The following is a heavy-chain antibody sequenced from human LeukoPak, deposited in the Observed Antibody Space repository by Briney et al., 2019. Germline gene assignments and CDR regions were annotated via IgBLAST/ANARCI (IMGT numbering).Heavy chain of an antibody. J-gene: IGHJ6*03. Sequence: GGSLRLSCAASGFTFSSYGMHWVRQAPGKGLEWVAFIRYDGSNKYYADSVKGRLTISRDNSKNTLYLQMNSLRAEDTAVYYCAKDFYDMNIPAAIDYYYYMDVWGKGTTVTVSS. CDR3: AKDFYDMNIPAAIDYYYYMDV. CDR2: IRYDGSNK. CDR1: GFTFSSYG. V-gene: IGHV3-30*02. D-gene: IGHD2-2*01.